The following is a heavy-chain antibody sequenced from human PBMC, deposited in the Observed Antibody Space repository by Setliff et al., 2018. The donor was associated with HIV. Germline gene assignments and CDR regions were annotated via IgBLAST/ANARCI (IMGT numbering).Heavy chain of an antibody. CDR1: GFTFDDYA. J-gene: IGHJ4*02. D-gene: IGHD6-13*01. V-gene: IGHV3-43D*03. CDR3: AALGYSSTWNY. CDR2: ISWDGGSS. Sequence: GASLSLSCAASGFTFDDYAMHWVRQAPGKGLEWVSFISWDGGSSDYADSVKGRFTISRDNSKSSLFLQMDSLRAEDTAFYYCAALGYSSTWNYWGQGTLVTVSS.